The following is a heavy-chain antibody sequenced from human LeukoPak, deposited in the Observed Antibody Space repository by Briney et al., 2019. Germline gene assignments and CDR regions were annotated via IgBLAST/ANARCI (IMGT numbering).Heavy chain of an antibody. V-gene: IGHV1-69*04. J-gene: IGHJ5*02. D-gene: IGHD1-26*01. CDR2: IIPILGIA. Sequence: ASVKVSCKASGSTFSSYAISWVRQAPGQGLEWMGRIIPILGIANYAQKFQGRVTITADKSTSTAYMELSSLRSEDTAVYYCAREQRNRSIVGAITGWFDPWGQGTLVTVSS. CDR1: GSTFSSYA. CDR3: AREQRNRSIVGAITGWFDP.